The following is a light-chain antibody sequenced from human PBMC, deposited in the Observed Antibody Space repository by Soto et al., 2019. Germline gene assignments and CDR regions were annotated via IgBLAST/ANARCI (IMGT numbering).Light chain of an antibody. J-gene: IGKJ4*01. CDR2: AAS. CDR1: QSISRY. CDR3: QQSYSTPLT. Sequence: DIQMTQSPSSLSASVGDRVIITCRASQSISRYLNWYQQKPGKAPKLVIYAASSLQSGVPSRFSGSRSGTDFTLTITSLQPEDFATYYCQQSYSTPLTFGGGTKVDIK. V-gene: IGKV1-39*01.